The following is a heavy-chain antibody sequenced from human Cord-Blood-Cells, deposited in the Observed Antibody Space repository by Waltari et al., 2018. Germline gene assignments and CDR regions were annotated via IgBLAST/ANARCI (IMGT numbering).Heavy chain of an antibody. Sequence: QVQLVQSGAEVKKPGSSVKVSCKASGGTFSSYAISWVRQAPGQGLEWMGRIIPILGIANYAQKFQGRVTITADKSTSTAYMELSSLRSEDTAVYYCARAPNSGYDFRSYYFDYWGQGTLVTVSS. J-gene: IGHJ4*02. CDR2: IIPILGIA. CDR1: GGTFSSYA. D-gene: IGHD5-12*01. V-gene: IGHV1-69*09. CDR3: ARAPNSGYDFRSYYFDY.